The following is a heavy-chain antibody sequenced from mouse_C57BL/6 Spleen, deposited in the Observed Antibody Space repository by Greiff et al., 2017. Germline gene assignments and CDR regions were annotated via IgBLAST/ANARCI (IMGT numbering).Heavy chain of an antibody. CDR2: ISYCGST. J-gene: IGHJ1*03. Sequence: VKLLESGPGLAIPSQTLSLSCSVSGYSITSDYWNWIRKFPGNKLEYMGYISYCGSTYYNPSLISRNSTSPDTSKNQYYLQLNYVTTEDTATYYCARWHRTTVVERGYFDVWGTGTTVTVSS. CDR1: GYSITSDY. V-gene: IGHV3-8*01. CDR3: ARWHRTTVVERGYFDV. D-gene: IGHD1-1*01.